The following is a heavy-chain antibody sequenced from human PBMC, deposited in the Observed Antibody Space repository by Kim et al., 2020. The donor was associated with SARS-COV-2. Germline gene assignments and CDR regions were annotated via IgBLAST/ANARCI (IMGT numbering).Heavy chain of an antibody. CDR3: ARGPLYDYIWGSYRPLDDAFDI. Sequence: ASVKVSCKASGYTFTSYGISWVRQAPGQGLEWMGWISAYNGNTNYAQKLQGRVTMTTDTSTSTAYMELRSLRSDDTAVYYCARGPLYDYIWGSYRPLDDAFDIWGQGTMVTVSS. J-gene: IGHJ3*02. D-gene: IGHD3-16*02. CDR2: ISAYNGNT. V-gene: IGHV1-18*01. CDR1: GYTFTSYG.